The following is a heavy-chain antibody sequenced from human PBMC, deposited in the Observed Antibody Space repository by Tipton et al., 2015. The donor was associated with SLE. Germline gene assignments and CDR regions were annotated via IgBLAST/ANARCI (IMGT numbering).Heavy chain of an antibody. CDR1: GVSISTYY. D-gene: IGHD3-22*01. Sequence: TLSLTCSVSGVSISTYYWSWIRQSPGKGLEWIGFFYFSGSSQYNPSLKSRVAISADTSNNQFSLKLSSVTAADTAVYFCTRGPVGSGYYSSSDAFDFWGQGTMVTVSS. CDR3: TRGPVGSGYYSSSDAFDF. CDR2: FYFSGSS. J-gene: IGHJ3*01. V-gene: IGHV4-59*01.